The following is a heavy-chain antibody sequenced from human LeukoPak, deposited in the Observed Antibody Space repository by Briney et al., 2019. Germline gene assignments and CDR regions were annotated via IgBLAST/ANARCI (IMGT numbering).Heavy chain of an antibody. Sequence: ETLSLTCAVSGGSISSGGYAMSWVRQAPGKGPEWVSGIGNSGDRTFYADSVKGRFTISRDNSKNTLYLQMNSLRVEDTALYYCAKGGVWGQGIAVTVSS. V-gene: IGHV3-23*01. CDR2: IGNSGDRT. CDR3: AKGGV. J-gene: IGHJ6*02. CDR1: GGSISSGGYA.